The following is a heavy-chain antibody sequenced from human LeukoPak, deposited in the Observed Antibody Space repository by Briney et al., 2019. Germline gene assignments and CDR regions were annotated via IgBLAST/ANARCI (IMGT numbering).Heavy chain of an antibody. D-gene: IGHD3-10*01. Sequence: SVKVSCKASGGTFSSHAISWVRQAPGQGLEWMGGIIPIFGTANYAQKFQGRVTITADESTSTAYMELSSLRSEDTAVYYCARDLGDGARGVNGGYFDYWGQGTLVTVSS. CDR3: ARDLGDGARGVNGGYFDY. CDR2: IIPIFGTA. CDR1: GGTFSSHA. V-gene: IGHV1-69*01. J-gene: IGHJ4*02.